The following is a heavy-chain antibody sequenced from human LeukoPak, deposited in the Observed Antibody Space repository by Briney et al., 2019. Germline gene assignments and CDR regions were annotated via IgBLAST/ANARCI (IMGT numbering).Heavy chain of an antibody. CDR3: AREMAAAGKFDY. CDR1: LYTSTGYY. J-gene: IGHJ4*02. CDR2: INPNIGGT. Sequence: ASLKVSSEASLYTSTGYYMHSGPQAPGQGLQWRGWINPNIGGTNYAPTFRARVTMPRNTSIRTANMELSRLRSDDTAVYYGAREMAAAGKFDYWGQGTLVTVSS. V-gene: IGHV1-2*02. D-gene: IGHD6-13*01.